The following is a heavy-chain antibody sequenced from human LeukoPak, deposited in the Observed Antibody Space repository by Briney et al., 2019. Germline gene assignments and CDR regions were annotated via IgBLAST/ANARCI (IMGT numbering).Heavy chain of an antibody. CDR1: GNSISSGYY. V-gene: IGHV4-38-2*02. Sequence: PSETLSLTCTVSGNSISSGYYWGWIRQPPGKGLEWIGSMYHSGSTYYSASLKSRVTISVDTSKNQISLKLSSVTAADMAVYYCARENWLLSYYFDYWGQGTLVTVSS. CDR3: ARENWLLSYYFDY. J-gene: IGHJ4*02. CDR2: MYHSGST. D-gene: IGHD3-9*01.